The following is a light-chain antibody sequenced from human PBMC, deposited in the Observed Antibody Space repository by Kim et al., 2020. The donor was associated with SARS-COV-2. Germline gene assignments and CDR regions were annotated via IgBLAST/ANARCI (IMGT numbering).Light chain of an antibody. CDR1: SLRSYY. CDR3: NSWDSSGNHWV. CDR2: CKN. V-gene: IGLV3-19*02. Sequence: SSELTQDPAVSVALGQTVRITCQGDSLRSYYASWYQQKPGQAPVRVIYCKNNRPSGIPDRFSGSSSGNTASLTITGAQAEDEADYYCNSWDSSGNHWVFGGGTQLTV. J-gene: IGLJ3*02.